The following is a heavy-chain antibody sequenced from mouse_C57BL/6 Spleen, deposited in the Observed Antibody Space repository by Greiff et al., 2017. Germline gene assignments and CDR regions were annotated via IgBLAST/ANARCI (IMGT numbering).Heavy chain of an antibody. J-gene: IGHJ2*01. CDR1: GFTFSSYG. V-gene: IGHV5-6*01. CDR2: ISSGGSYT. Sequence: VQLKESGGDLVKPGGSLKLSCAASGFTFSSYGMSWVRQTPDKRLEWVATISSGGSYTYYPDSVKGRFTISRDNAKNTLYLQMSSLKAEDTAMYYCARLGFDYWGQGTTRTVSS. CDR3: ARLGFDY.